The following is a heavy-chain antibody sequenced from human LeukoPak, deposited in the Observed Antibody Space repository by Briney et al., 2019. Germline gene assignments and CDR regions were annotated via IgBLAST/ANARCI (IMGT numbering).Heavy chain of an antibody. V-gene: IGHV3-74*01. Sequence: GGSLRLSCAPSGFTFRSYWMHWVRQAPGKGLVWVSRINSDGSSTSYADSVKGRFTISRDNAKNTLYLQLNSLRAEDTAVYHCARDRGGSAFDILGQGTMVTVSS. CDR3: ARDRGGSAFDI. D-gene: IGHD3-10*01. CDR1: GFTFRSYW. CDR2: INSDGSST. J-gene: IGHJ3*02.